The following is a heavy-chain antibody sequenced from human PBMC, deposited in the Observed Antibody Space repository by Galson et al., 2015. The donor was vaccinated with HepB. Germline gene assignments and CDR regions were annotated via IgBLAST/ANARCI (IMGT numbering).Heavy chain of an antibody. V-gene: IGHV3-23*01. CDR1: GFSFSNYA. Sequence: SLRLSCAASGFSFSNYAMTWVRQPPGKGLQWVATISGRGVTTFDADSVKGQFTISRDNSKNTLNLEMNNLRADDTAVYFCAKSKDSGWSYNAFDIWGQGTMVTVSS. CDR2: ISGRGVTT. CDR3: AKSKDSGWSYNAFDI. J-gene: IGHJ3*02. D-gene: IGHD6-19*01.